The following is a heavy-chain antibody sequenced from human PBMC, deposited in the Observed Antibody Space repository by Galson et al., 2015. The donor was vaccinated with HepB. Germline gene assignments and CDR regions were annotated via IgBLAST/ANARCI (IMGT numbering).Heavy chain of an antibody. J-gene: IGHJ3*02. CDR1: GYTLTELS. CDR3: ATQWELLSYAFDI. D-gene: IGHD1-26*01. Sequence: SVKVSCKVSGYTLTELSMHWVRQAPGKGLEWMGGFDPEDGETIYAQKFQGGVTMTEDTSTDTAYMELSSLRSEDTAVYYCATQWELLSYAFDIWGQGTMVTVSS. CDR2: FDPEDGET. V-gene: IGHV1-24*01.